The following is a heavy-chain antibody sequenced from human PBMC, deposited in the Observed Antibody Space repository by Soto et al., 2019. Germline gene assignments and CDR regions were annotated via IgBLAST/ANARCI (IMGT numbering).Heavy chain of an antibody. CDR2: ISYDGSNK. CDR1: GFTFSSYG. D-gene: IGHD3-10*01. J-gene: IGHJ3*02. Sequence: QVQLVESGGGVVQPGRSLRLSCAASGFTFSSYGMHWVRQAPGKGLEWVAVISYDGSNKYYADSVKGRFTISRDNSKNTLYLQMNSLRAEDTAVYYCAGYYGSGPDAFEIWGQGTMVTVSS. V-gene: IGHV3-30*03. CDR3: AGYYGSGPDAFEI.